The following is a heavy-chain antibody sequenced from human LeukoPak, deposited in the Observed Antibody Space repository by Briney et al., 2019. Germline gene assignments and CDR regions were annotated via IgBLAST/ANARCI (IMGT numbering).Heavy chain of an antibody. V-gene: IGHV3-48*03. J-gene: IGHJ6*03. CDR3: TKGGGYEAQYYYYYLDV. Sequence: GGSLRLSCAASGFTFSSYEMNWVRQAPGKGLEWVSYISSSGSTIYYADSVKGRFTVSRDNSKNTLYLQMKSLRAEDTAVYYCTKGGGYEAQYYYYYLDVWGKGTTVTISS. D-gene: IGHD5-12*01. CDR2: ISSSGSTI. CDR1: GFTFSSYE.